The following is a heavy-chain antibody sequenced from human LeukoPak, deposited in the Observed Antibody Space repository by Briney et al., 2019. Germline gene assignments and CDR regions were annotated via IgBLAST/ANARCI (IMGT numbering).Heavy chain of an antibody. CDR2: ISGSGGST. CDR1: GFTFSSYA. Sequence: PGGSLRLSCAASGFTFSSYAMSWVRQAPGKGLEWVSAISGSGGSTYYADSVKGRFTISRDNSRNTLYLQMNSLRAEDTAVYYCAKASSSSWYYYGMDVWGQGTTVTVSS. J-gene: IGHJ6*02. V-gene: IGHV3-23*01. D-gene: IGHD6-13*01. CDR3: AKASSSSWYYYGMDV.